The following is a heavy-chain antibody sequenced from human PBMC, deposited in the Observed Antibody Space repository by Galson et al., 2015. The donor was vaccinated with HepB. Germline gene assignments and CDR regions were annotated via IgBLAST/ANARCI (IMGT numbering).Heavy chain of an antibody. Sequence: SVKVSCKASGYTFTSYGISWVRQAPGQGLEWMGWISAYNGNTNYAQKLQGRVTMTTDTSTSTAYMELRSLRSDDTAVYYCATNPYYYGSGSLGYFDYWGQGTLVTVSS. V-gene: IGHV1-18*01. CDR3: ATNPYYYGSGSLGYFDY. CDR1: GYTFTSYG. CDR2: ISAYNGNT. D-gene: IGHD3-10*01. J-gene: IGHJ4*02.